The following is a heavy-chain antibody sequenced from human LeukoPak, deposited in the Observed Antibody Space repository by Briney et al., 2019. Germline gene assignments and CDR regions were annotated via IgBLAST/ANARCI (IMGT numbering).Heavy chain of an antibody. D-gene: IGHD5-24*01. CDR1: GFTFSSYA. V-gene: IGHV4-38-2*01. CDR3: ARVNGDAHNKSDY. Sequence: TGGSLRLSCAASGFTFSSYAMSWVRQPPGKGLEWIGSIYYSGSTYYNPSLKSRVTISVDTSKNQFSLKLTSVTAADTAVYYCARVNGDAHNKSDYWGQGTLVTVSS. CDR2: IYYSGST. J-gene: IGHJ4*02.